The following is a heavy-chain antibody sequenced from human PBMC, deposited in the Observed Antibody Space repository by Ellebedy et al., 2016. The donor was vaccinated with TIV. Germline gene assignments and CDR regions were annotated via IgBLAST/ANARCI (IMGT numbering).Heavy chain of an antibody. CDR1: NGSIGNSY. V-gene: IGHV4-59*08. CDR3: AKYHRFEPHNWFDP. CDR2: IHYRGST. D-gene: IGHD3-9*01. J-gene: IGHJ5*02. Sequence: SETLSLTCSVSNGSIGNSYWSWIRQPPGKGLEWIGYIHYRGSTNYNPSLKSRVTVSLDMPKNRFSLSLTSVTAADTAMYYCAKYHRFEPHNWFDPWGQGTLVTVSS.